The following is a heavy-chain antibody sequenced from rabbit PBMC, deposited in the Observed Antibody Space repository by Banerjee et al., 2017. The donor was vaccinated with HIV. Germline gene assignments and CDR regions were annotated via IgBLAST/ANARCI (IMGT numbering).Heavy chain of an antibody. CDR3: ARDYAGRTDAYYFGL. Sequence: VRQAPGKGLEWIACINTISGDTVYATWAKGRFTISKASWTTVTLQMTSLTAADTATYFCARDYAGRTDAYYFGLWGPGTLVTVS. V-gene: IGHV1S40*01. J-gene: IGHJ4*01. D-gene: IGHD4-2*01. CDR2: INTISGDT.